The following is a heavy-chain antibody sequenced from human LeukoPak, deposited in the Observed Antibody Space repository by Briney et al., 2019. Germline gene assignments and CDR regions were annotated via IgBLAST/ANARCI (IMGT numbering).Heavy chain of an antibody. CDR3: AKVHLHEYYYDSSGHLSY. CDR1: GFTFSSYA. CDR2: ISGSGGST. J-gene: IGHJ4*02. D-gene: IGHD3-22*01. V-gene: IGHV3-23*01. Sequence: PGGSLRLSCAASGFTFSSYAMSWVRQAPGKGLEWVSAISGSGGSTYYADSVKGRFTISRDNSKNTLYLQMNSLRAEDTAVYYCAKVHLHEYYYDSSGHLSYWGQGTLVTVSS.